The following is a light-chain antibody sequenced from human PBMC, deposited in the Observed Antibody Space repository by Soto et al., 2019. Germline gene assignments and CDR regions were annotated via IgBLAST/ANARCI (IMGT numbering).Light chain of an antibody. Sequence: EIVMTQSPATLSVSPGERATLSCRASQSVSSNLAWYQQKPGQAPRLLIYGAPTRATGIPARFGGSGSGTEFTLTISSLQSEDFAVYYCQQYNNWPPLTFGGGTKVEIK. V-gene: IGKV3D-15*01. CDR3: QQYNNWPPLT. CDR1: QSVSSN. CDR2: GAP. J-gene: IGKJ4*01.